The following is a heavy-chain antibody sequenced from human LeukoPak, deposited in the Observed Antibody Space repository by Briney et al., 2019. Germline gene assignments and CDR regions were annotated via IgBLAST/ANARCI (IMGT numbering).Heavy chain of an antibody. D-gene: IGHD1-26*01. J-gene: IGHJ3*02. V-gene: IGHV3-7*01. CDR3: ARRGIVGATTGAFDI. Sequence: GGSLRLSCAASGFTFSSYWMSWVRQAPGKGLKWVANIKQDGSEKYYVDSVKGRFTISRDNAKNSLYLQMNSLRAEDTAVYYCARRGIVGATTGAFDIWGQGTMVTVSS. CDR1: GFTFSSYW. CDR2: IKQDGSEK.